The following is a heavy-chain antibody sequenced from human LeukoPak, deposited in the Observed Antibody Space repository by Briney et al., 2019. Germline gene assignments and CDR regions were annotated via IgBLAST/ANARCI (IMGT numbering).Heavy chain of an antibody. Sequence: GGSLRLSCSASGFTFTSYAMHWVRQAPGKGLEYVSGIGISGVSTYYAGSVKGRFTISRDNSKNTMYLQVSTLRAEDTAVYYCMKGQMDYWGQGTLVTVSS. J-gene: IGHJ4*02. CDR3: MKGQMDY. V-gene: IGHV3-64D*06. CDR1: GFTFTSYA. D-gene: IGHD5-24*01. CDR2: IGISGVST.